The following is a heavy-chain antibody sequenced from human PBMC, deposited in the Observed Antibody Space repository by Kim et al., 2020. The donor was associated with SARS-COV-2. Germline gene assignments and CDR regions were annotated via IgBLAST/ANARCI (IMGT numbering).Heavy chain of an antibody. CDR3: ARGPHALWLLDYYYGMDG. D-gene: IGHD5-18*01. V-gene: IGHV1-18*01. CDR2: ISAYNGNT. J-gene: IGHJ6*02. CDR1: GYTFTSYG. Sequence: ASVKVSCKASGYTFTSYGISWVRQAPGQGLEWMGWISAYNGNTNYAQKLQGRVTMTTDTSTSTAYMELRSLRSDDTAVYYCARGPHALWLLDYYYGMDGRVRGTTVTVSS.